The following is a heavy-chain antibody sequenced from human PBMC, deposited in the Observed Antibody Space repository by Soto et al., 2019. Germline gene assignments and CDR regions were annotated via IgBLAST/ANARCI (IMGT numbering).Heavy chain of an antibody. CDR3: ARFNYGSGSPPLERWLES. CDR2: IYTSGST. CDR1: GGSISSYY. Sequence: SETLSLTCTVSGGSISSYYWSWIRQPAGKGLEWIGRIYTSGSTNYNPSLKSRVTMSVDTSKNQFSLKLSSVTAADTAVYYCARFNYGSGSPPLERWLESWGRGTLVTVS. J-gene: IGHJ5*01. V-gene: IGHV4-4*07. D-gene: IGHD3-10*01.